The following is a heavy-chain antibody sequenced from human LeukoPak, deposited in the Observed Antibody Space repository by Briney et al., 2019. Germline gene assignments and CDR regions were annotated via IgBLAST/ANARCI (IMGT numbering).Heavy chain of an antibody. J-gene: IGHJ4*02. CDR2: ISGSGGST. D-gene: IGHD2-21*02. Sequence: GGSLRLSCAASGFTFSSYAMRWVRQAPGKGLEWVSTISGSGGSTYYADSVKGRFTISRDNSKNTLYLQLNSLTAEGTAAYYCAGGDRDPFDYWGQGTLVTVSS. CDR1: GFTFSSYA. CDR3: AGGDRDPFDY. V-gene: IGHV3-23*01.